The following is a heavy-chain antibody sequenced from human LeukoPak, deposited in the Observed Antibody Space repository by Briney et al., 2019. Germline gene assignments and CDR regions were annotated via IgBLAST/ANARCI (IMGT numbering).Heavy chain of an antibody. D-gene: IGHD3-22*01. J-gene: IGHJ1*01. V-gene: IGHV3-30*18. CDR1: GFTFSSYG. CDR2: ISYDGSNK. CDR3: AKPREGDSSGYYYSPHFQH. Sequence: GRSLRLSCAASGFTFSSYGMHWVRQAPGKGLEWVAVISYDGSNKYYADSVKGRFTISRDNSKNTLYPQMNSLRAEDTAVYYCAKPREGDSSGYYYSPHFQHWGQGTLVTVSS.